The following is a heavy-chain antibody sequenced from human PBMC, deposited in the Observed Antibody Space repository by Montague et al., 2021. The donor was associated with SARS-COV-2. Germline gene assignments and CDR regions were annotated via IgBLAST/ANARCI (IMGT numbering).Heavy chain of an antibody. Sequence: SETLSLTCTVSGVSISSYYWTWIRQPPGTGLEWIGFIYYSGSTNYNPSLKSRVTISVDTSKNQFSLKLSSVTAADTAVYYCAKQALTRYCTSTTCFGAAFDIWGQGTMVTVSS. D-gene: IGHD2-2*01. V-gene: IGHV4-59*08. CDR2: IYYSGST. CDR1: GVSISSYY. J-gene: IGHJ3*02. CDR3: AKQALTRYCTSTTCFGAAFDI.